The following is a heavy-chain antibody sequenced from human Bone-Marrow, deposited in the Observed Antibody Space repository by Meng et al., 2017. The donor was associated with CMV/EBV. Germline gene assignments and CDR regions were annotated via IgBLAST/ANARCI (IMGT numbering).Heavy chain of an antibody. CDR2: IYYSGST. CDR3: ARGEYSSPLRVPNWCDP. D-gene: IGHD6-6*01. Sequence: SETLSLTCTVSGGSISSYYWSWIRQPPGKGLEWMGYIYYSGSTNYNPSLKSRVTISVDTSKNQFSLKLSSVTAADTAVYYCARGEYSSPLRVPNWCDPWDQGTLAT. J-gene: IGHJ5*02. CDR1: GGSISSYY. V-gene: IGHV4-59*12.